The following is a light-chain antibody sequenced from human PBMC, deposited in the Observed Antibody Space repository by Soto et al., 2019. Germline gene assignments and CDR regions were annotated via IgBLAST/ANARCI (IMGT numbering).Light chain of an antibody. V-gene: IGLV2-8*01. CDR1: SSDIGGSNY. Sequence: QSALTQPPSASGSPGQSVTISCTGTSSDIGGSNYVSWYQQHPGTAPKLNIYEVNKRPSGVPDRFSGSKSGNTASLTVSGLQVGDEADYYCSSYADSNDSGVIFGGGTKLTVL. J-gene: IGLJ2*01. CDR2: EVN. CDR3: SSYADSNDSGVI.